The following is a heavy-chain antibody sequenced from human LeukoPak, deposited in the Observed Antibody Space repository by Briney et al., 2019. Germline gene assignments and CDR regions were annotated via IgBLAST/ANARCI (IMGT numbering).Heavy chain of an antibody. J-gene: IGHJ4*02. V-gene: IGHV3-11*04. CDR2: ISSSGKDI. CDR1: GFTFSDFY. CDR3: AKTARVYDH. D-gene: IGHD5/OR15-5a*01. Sequence: PGGSLRLSCAASGFTFSDFYMSWVRQTPGQGLEWLTYISSSGKDISYADSVKGRFTVSRDNAKNSLFLQMSSLRAGDTAVYYCAKTARVYDHWGQGTLVTVSS.